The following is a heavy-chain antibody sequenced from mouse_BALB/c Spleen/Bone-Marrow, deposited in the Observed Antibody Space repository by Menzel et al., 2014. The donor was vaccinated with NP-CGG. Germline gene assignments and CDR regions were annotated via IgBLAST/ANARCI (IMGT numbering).Heavy chain of an antibody. Sequence: QVQLQQSGPELAKPRASVKMSCKASGYTFTDTWIHWIKQRPGQGLERIGYINPSTGYAEYNQNFKDKATLTVDKSSSTAYMQLSSLTSEDSAVYYCARDYWGQGTTLTVSS. CDR1: GYTFTDTW. CDR3: ARDY. V-gene: IGHV1-7*01. CDR2: INPSTGYA. J-gene: IGHJ2*01.